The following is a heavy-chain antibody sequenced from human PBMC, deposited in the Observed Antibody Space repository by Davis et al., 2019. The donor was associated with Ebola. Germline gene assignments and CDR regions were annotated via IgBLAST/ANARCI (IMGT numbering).Heavy chain of an antibody. Sequence: PSETLSLTCSVSGGSISLYYWSWIRQSADKGLEWIGRIYTNANTNYNPSLRSRVTMAMDASKNQFSLKLSSVTAADTAVYFCAKAYSNSWHSGFDIWGQGTMVTVSS. CDR1: GGSISLYY. CDR3: AKAYSNSWHSGFDI. J-gene: IGHJ3*02. V-gene: IGHV4-4*07. CDR2: IYTNANT. D-gene: IGHD5-18*01.